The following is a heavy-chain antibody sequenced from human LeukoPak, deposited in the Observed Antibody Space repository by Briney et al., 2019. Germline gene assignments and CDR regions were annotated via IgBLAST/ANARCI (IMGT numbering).Heavy chain of an antibody. J-gene: IGHJ5*02. V-gene: IGHV3-49*04. CDR3: TRAVYCSGGACSFDP. Sequence: GGSLRLSCTTSGFNFFDYAMTWVRQAPGKGLESVGFIRSETYGGTAEYAASVKDRFTISRHDSKCIAYLQMNSLKTEDTAVYYCTRAVYCSGGACSFDPWGQGTLVTVSS. D-gene: IGHD2-15*01. CDR1: GFNFFDYA. CDR2: IRSETYGGTA.